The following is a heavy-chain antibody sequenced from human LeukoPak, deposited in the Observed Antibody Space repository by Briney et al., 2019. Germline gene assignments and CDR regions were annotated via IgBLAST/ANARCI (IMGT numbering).Heavy chain of an antibody. CDR2: INSDGSNT. Sequence: PGGSLRLSCAASGFTFSSYSMNWVRQAPGKGLVWVSRINSDGSNTPYVDSVKGRFTISRDNAKNTLYLQMNSLRNEDTAVYYCAREWFYGLDVWGQGTTVIVSS. CDR3: AREWFYGLDV. V-gene: IGHV3-74*01. CDR1: GFTFSSYS. D-gene: IGHD3-22*01. J-gene: IGHJ6*02.